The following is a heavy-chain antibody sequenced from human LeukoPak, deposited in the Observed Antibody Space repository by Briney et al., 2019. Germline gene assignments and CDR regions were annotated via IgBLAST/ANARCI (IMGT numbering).Heavy chain of an antibody. CDR2: IYWNDDK. CDR1: GFSLSTSGVG. J-gene: IGHJ4*02. Sequence: SGPTLVNPTQTLTLTCTFSGFSLSTSGVGVGWIRQPPGKALEWLALIYWNDDKRYSPSLKSRLTITKDTSKNQVVLTMTNMDPVDTATYYCAHTYSGSYFSLLGYFDYWGQGTLVTVSS. CDR3: AHTYSGSYFSLLGYFDY. V-gene: IGHV2-5*01. D-gene: IGHD1-26*01.